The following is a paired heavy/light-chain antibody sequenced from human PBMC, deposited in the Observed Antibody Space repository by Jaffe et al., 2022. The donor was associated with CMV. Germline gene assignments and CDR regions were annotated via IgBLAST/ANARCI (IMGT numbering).Heavy chain of an antibody. J-gene: IGHJ3*02. Sequence: EVQLVESGGGLVKPGGSLRLSCAASGFTFSNAWMSWVRQAPGKGLEWVGRIKSKTDGGTTDYAAPVKGRFTISRDDSKNTLYLQMNSLKTEDTAVYYCTTGHHNRKKLLLWFGELGAFDIWGQGTMVTVSS. D-gene: IGHD3-10*01. V-gene: IGHV3-15*01. CDR2: IKSKTDGGTT. CDR1: GFTFSNAW. CDR3: TTGHHNRKKLLLWFGELGAFDI.
Light chain of an antibody. CDR3: MQALQTRALT. Sequence: DIVMTQSPLSLPVTPGEPASISCRSSQSLLHSNGYNYLDWYLQKPGKSPQLLIYLGSNRASGVPDRFSGSGSGTDFTLKISRVEAEDVGVYYCMQALQTRALTFGGGTKVEIK. CDR2: LGS. CDR1: QSLLHSNGYNY. V-gene: IGKV2-28*01. J-gene: IGKJ4*01.